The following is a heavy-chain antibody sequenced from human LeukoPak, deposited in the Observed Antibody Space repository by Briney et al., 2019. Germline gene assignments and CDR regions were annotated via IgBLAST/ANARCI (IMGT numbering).Heavy chain of an antibody. CDR3: ARFSSCSSTSCYRGGWFDP. D-gene: IGHD2-2*02. Sequence: TGGSLRLSCAASGFTFSSYWMIWVRQAPGKGLGWVANIKQDGSEKYYVDSVKGRFTISRDNAKNSLYLQMNSLRAEDTAVYYCARFSSCSSTSCYRGGWFDPWGQGTLVTVSS. CDR2: IKQDGSEK. V-gene: IGHV3-7*01. CDR1: GFTFSSYW. J-gene: IGHJ5*02.